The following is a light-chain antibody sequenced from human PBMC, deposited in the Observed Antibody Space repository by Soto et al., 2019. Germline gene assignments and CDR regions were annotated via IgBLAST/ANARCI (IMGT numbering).Light chain of an antibody. CDR3: SSYTDSRNYV. J-gene: IGLJ1*01. CDR2: EIN. Sequence: QSALTQPPSASGSPGQSVTISCTGTSSDVGAYDYVSWYQQHPGKAPKLMIYEINKRPSGVPDRFSGSKSGNTASLTISGLQAEEEADYYCSSYTDSRNYVFGTGTKVTVL. V-gene: IGLV2-8*01. CDR1: SSDVGAYDY.